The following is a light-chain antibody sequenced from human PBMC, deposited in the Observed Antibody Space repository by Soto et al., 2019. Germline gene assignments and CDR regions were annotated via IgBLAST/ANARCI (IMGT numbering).Light chain of an antibody. V-gene: IGKV3-11*01. J-gene: IGKJ4*01. CDR1: QSVSSY. CDR2: DAS. CDR3: QQRSNWPLT. Sequence: EIVLTQSPATLSLSPWERATLSCRASQSVSSYLAWYQHKPGQAPRLLIYDASNRATGIPARFSGSGSGTDFTLTISSLEPEDFAVYYCQQRSNWPLTFGGGTKVAIK.